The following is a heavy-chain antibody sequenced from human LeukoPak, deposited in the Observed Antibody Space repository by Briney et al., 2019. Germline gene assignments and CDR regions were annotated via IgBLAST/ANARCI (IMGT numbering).Heavy chain of an antibody. CDR2: IIPISGTT. J-gene: IGHJ6*03. D-gene: IGHD6-13*01. Sequence: SVKVSCKASGVSFRDYAINWVRQVPGQGLEWIGAIIPISGTTNYAQRLQGRVTLTMDDSATTAFMEMSSLRSEDTAVYYCASRFTARQLVPADYYHMDVWGRGTTVFVSS. CDR1: GVSFRDYA. CDR3: ASRFTARQLVPADYYHMDV. V-gene: IGHV1-69*05.